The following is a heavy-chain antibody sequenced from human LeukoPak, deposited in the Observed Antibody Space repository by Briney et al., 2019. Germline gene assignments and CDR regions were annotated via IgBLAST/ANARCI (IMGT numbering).Heavy chain of an antibody. J-gene: IGHJ5*02. D-gene: IGHD6-19*01. Sequence: PGGSLRLSCAASGFTFSSYAMSWVRQAPGKGLEWVSAISGSGGSTYYADSVKGRFTISRDNSKNTLYLQMNSLRAEDTAVYYCAKVPYSSGWYSNWFDPWGQGTLDTVSS. CDR2: ISGSGGST. CDR3: AKVPYSSGWYSNWFDP. CDR1: GFTFSSYA. V-gene: IGHV3-23*01.